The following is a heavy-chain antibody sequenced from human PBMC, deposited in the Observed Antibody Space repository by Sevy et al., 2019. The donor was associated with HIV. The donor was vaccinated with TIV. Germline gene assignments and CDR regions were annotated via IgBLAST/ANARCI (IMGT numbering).Heavy chain of an antibody. V-gene: IGHV4-59*08. CDR3: ARRNDFDI. CDR1: GGSINSDH. CDR2: VYYTGGT. J-gene: IGHJ3*02. Sequence: SETLSLTCTVSGGSINSDHWNWIRQPPGKGLEWIGYVYYTGGTNYNPSLKNRVTISVDRTKNQFSLKLTSVTAADTAVYYCARRNDFDIWGQGKMVTVS.